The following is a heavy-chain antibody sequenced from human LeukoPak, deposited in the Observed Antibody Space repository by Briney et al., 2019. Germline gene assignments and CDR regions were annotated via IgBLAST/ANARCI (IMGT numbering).Heavy chain of an antibody. V-gene: IGHV3-21*01. D-gene: IGHD6-6*01. J-gene: IGHJ6*02. CDR3: ARDNGSSAYYYYYGMDV. CDR2: ISSSSSYI. CDR1: GFTFSSYS. Sequence: PGGSLRLSCAASGFTFSSYSMNWVRQAPGKGLEWVSSISSSSSYIYYADSVKGRFTISRDNAKSSLYLQMNSLRAEDRAVYYCARDNGSSAYYYYYGMDVWGQGTTVTVSS.